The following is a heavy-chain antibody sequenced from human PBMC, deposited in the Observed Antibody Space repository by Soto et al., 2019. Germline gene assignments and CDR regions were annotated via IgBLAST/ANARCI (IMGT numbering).Heavy chain of an antibody. D-gene: IGHD3-3*01. Sequence: QLQLHQSGPGLVKPSETLSLTCSVSGGSMSSGTYFWGWIRQPPGKGLEWIGSLYYSCTSHYTPSLKSRVTVSVDASKNHLSLNLTSLTAAVTSVYYCATNGPYGFFSGGDVFYIWGQGTMVTVSS. V-gene: IGHV4-39*01. J-gene: IGHJ3*02. CDR2: LYYSCTS. CDR3: ATNGPYGFFSGGDVFYI. CDR1: GGSMSSGTYF.